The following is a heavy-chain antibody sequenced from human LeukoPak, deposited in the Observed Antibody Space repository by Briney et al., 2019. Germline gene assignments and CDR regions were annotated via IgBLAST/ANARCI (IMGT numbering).Heavy chain of an antibody. J-gene: IGHJ4*02. D-gene: IGHD2-15*01. V-gene: IGHV3-21*01. CDR2: ISSSSSYI. CDR3: ARDSVSYCSGGSCFDY. CDR1: GFTFSSYS. Sequence: GGSLRLSSAASGFTFSSYSMNWVRQAPGKGLEWVSSISSSSSYIYYADSVKGRFTIPRDNAKNSLYLQMNSLRAEDTAVYYCARDSVSYCSGGSCFDYWGQGTLVTVSS.